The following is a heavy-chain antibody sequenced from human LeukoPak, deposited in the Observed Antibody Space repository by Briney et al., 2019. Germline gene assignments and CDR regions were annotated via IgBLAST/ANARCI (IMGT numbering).Heavy chain of an antibody. J-gene: IGHJ6*03. Sequence: PSETLSLTCTVSGGSISSSSYYWGWIRQPPGKGLEWIGSIYYSGSTYYNPSLKSRVTISVDTSKNQFSLKLSSVTAADTAVYYCARDHGEKWELPQYYYYYMDVWDKGTTVTISS. CDR2: IYYSGST. V-gene: IGHV4-39*07. CDR3: ARDHGEKWELPQYYYYYMDV. D-gene: IGHD1-26*01. CDR1: GGSISSSSYY.